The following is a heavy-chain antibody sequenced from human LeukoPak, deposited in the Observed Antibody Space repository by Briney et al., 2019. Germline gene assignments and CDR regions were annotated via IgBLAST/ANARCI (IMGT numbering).Heavy chain of an antibody. J-gene: IGHJ6*02. CDR3: ARHPHGGCSITSCRKYYYGMDV. D-gene: IGHD2-2*01. CDR2: IYPGDSDT. Sequence: GASLQISCKASGSSFTSYWIGWVRQMPGKGLEWMGIIYPGDSDTRYSPSFQAQVTISAEKSISTAYLQWSSLKASDSAMYYSARHPHGGCSITSCRKYYYGMDVWGQGTTVTVSS. CDR1: GSSFTSYW. V-gene: IGHV5-51*01.